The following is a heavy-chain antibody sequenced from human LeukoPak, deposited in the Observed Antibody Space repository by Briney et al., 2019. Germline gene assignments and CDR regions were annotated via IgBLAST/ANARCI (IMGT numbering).Heavy chain of an antibody. J-gene: IGHJ4*02. Sequence: GGSLRLSCAASGFTFSDYYMSWIRQAPGKGLEWVSYISSSGSTIYYADSVKGRFTISRDNSKNTLYLQMNSLRAEDTAVYYCAKDFTGYSSGWHSYYSDYWGQGTLVTVSS. CDR3: AKDFTGYSSGWHSYYSDY. CDR1: GFTFSDYY. CDR2: ISSSGSTI. D-gene: IGHD6-19*01. V-gene: IGHV3-11*01.